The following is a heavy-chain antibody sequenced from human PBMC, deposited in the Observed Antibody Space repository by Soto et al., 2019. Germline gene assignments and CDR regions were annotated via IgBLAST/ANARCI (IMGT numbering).Heavy chain of an antibody. V-gene: IGHV4-31*03. CDR1: GGSINSGLYY. CDR2: IYSRGNT. J-gene: IGHJ6*04. D-gene: IGHD3-10*01. CDR3: LLWPRGMDV. Sequence: SETLSLTCTVSGGSINSGLYYWTWIRQHPEKGLEWIGYIYSRGNTYYTPSLKSRVDMAVDSSQNQFSLRVDSVTAADTAVYYSLLWPRGMDVWGKGTTDTVSS.